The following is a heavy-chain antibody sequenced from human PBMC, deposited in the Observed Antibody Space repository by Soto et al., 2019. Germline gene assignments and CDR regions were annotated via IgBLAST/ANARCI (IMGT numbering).Heavy chain of an antibody. Sequence: PSETLSLTCTVSGGSISSNYWTWIRQPPGKGLEWIGYVYNSGSTNYNPSLKSRVTISEDTSKSQFSLKVNSMTAADTAVYYCARYRREAVAGYTLDNWGQGILVTVAS. CDR1: GGSISSNY. CDR3: ARYRREAVAGYTLDN. V-gene: IGHV4-59*01. J-gene: IGHJ4*02. CDR2: VYNSGST. D-gene: IGHD6-13*01.